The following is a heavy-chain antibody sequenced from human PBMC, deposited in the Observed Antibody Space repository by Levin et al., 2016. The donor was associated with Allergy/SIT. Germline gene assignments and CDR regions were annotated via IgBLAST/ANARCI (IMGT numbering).Heavy chain of an antibody. CDR1: GYTFTSYG. CDR2: ISAYNGNT. D-gene: IGHD2-2*01. J-gene: IGHJ6*02. V-gene: IGHV1-18*04. Sequence: ASVKVSCKASGYTFTSYGISWVRQAPGQGLEWMGWISAYNGNTNYAQKLQDRVTMTTETSTTTAYMELRSLRPDDTAVYYCARDLGYQLLLRSGHYGMDVWGQGTTVTVSS. CDR3: ARDLGYQLLLRSGHYGMDV.